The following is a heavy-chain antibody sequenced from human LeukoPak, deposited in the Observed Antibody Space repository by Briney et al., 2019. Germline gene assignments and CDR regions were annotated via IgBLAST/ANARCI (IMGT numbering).Heavy chain of an antibody. Sequence: PSETLSLTCTVSAGSINSSYWSWSRQPPGKGLEWIGYIYYSGNTNYNPSLKSRASISIDTSKNQLSLQLSSVTAADTAVYYCARDLDSSGLRDFDLWGRGTLVTVSA. D-gene: IGHD3-22*01. V-gene: IGHV4-59*01. CDR3: ARDLDSSGLRDFDL. CDR2: IYYSGNT. J-gene: IGHJ2*01. CDR1: AGSINSSY.